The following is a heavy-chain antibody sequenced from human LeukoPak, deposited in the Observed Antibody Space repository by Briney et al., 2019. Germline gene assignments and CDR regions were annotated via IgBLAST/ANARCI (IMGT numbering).Heavy chain of an antibody. CDR2: ISSSGSTI. V-gene: IGHV3-48*03. J-gene: IGHJ4*02. CDR3: ARGFQVHYGDYGYFDY. Sequence: GGSLSLSCAASGFTFSSYEMNWVRQAPGKGLEWVSYISSSGSTIYYADSVKGRFTISRDNAKNSLYLQMNSLRAEDTAVYYCARGFQVHYGDYGYFDYWGQGTLVTVSS. CDR1: GFTFSSYE. D-gene: IGHD4-17*01.